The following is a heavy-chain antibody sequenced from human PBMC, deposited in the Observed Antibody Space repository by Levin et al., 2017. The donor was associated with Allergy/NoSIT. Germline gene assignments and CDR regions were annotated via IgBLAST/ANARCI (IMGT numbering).Heavy chain of an antibody. D-gene: IGHD3-22*01. CDR2: ISSSSSYI. CDR1: GFTFSSYS. Sequence: GGSLRLSCAASGFTFSSYSMNWVRQAPGKGLEWVSSISSSSSYIYYADSVKGRFTISRDNAKNSLYLQMNSLRAEDTAVYYCARGRGDSSGYYPLLAFDIWGQGTMVTVSS. J-gene: IGHJ3*02. V-gene: IGHV3-21*01. CDR3: ARGRGDSSGYYPLLAFDI.